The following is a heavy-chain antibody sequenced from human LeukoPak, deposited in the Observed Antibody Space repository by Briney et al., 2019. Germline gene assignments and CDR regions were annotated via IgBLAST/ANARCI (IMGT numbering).Heavy chain of an antibody. J-gene: IGHJ5*02. D-gene: IGHD3-3*01. CDR3: XXXXXXXXFWSGYAATYNWFDP. CDR1: GGSFSGYY. Sequence: SETLSLTCAVYGGSFSGYYWSWIRQPPGKGLEWIGEINHSGSTNYNPSLKSRVTISVDTSKNQFSLKLSSVTAADTAVYYCXXXXXXXXFWSGYAATYNWFDPWGQGTLVTVSS. V-gene: IGHV4-34*01. CDR2: INHSGST.